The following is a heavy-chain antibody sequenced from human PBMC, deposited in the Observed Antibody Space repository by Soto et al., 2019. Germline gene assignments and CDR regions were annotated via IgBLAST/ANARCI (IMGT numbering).Heavy chain of an antibody. CDR3: ATDYVLVSPDTSPTDIYFLAQGAPVPDS. D-gene: IGHD2-2*01. CDR1: RFTLRRYA. J-gene: IGHJ5*01. V-gene: IGHV3-23*01. Sequence: VGSRRLSCGASRFTLRRYAMSWVRQAPGQGLEWVSGISGSGDRTYYADSVKARFTISRDNAKNTLYLQMRSLRVEDTALCDCATDYVLVSPDTSPTDIYFLAQGAPVPDS. CDR2: ISGSGDRT.